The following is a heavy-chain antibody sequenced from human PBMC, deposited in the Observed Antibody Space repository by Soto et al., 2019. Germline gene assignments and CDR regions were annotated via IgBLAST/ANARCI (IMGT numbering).Heavy chain of an antibody. V-gene: IGHV3-23*01. CDR1: GFTLSSYA. Sequence: GSLRLSCAASGFTLSSYAMSWVRQAPGKGLEWVSAISGSGGSTYYADSVKGRFTISRDNSKNTLYLQMNSLRAEDTAVYYCAKGPTYYYDSSGYYFDYWGQGTLVTVSS. CDR3: AKGPTYYYDSSGYYFDY. D-gene: IGHD3-22*01. CDR2: ISGSGGST. J-gene: IGHJ4*02.